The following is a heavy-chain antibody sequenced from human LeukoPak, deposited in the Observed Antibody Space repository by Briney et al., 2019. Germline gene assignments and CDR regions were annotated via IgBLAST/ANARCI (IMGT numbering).Heavy chain of an antibody. CDR2: IRSKAYGGTT. Sequence: GGSLRLSCTASGFTFGDYAMGWFRQAPGKGLEWVGFIRSKAYGGTTEYAASVKGRFTISRDDSKSIAYLQMNSLKTEDTAVYYCTREAHYYGSGSYYNLLFDYWGQGTLVTVSS. V-gene: IGHV3-49*03. CDR1: GFTFGDYA. J-gene: IGHJ4*02. D-gene: IGHD3-10*01. CDR3: TREAHYYGSGSYYNLLFDY.